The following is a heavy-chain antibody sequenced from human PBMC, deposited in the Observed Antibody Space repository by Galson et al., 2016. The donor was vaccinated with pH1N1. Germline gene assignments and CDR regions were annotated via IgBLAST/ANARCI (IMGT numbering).Heavy chain of an antibody. D-gene: IGHD1-1*01. V-gene: IGHV3-74*01. CDR2: VYTDGGRT. CDR3: ARGLLSENDVGMDV. CDR1: GFTFSAYW. J-gene: IGHJ6*02. Sequence: SLRLSCAASGFTFSAYWMHWVRQAPGKGLVWVSRVYTDGGRTGYADSVRGRFTISRDNAKNTLYLQMSSLRAEDTAVYYCARGLLSENDVGMDVWGQGTTVIVSS.